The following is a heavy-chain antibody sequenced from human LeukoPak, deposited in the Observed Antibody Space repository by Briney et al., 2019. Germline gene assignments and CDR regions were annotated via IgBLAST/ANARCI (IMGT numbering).Heavy chain of an antibody. CDR2: IWYDGSNK. CDR1: GFTFSSYG. Sequence: GGSLGLSCAASGFTFSSYGMHWVRQAPGKGLEWVAVIWYDGSNKYYADSVKGRFTISRDNSKNTLYLQMNSLRAEDTAVYYCAGDSSAGARDAFDIWGQGTMVTVSS. D-gene: IGHD6-19*01. CDR3: AGDSSAGARDAFDI. V-gene: IGHV3-33*01. J-gene: IGHJ3*02.